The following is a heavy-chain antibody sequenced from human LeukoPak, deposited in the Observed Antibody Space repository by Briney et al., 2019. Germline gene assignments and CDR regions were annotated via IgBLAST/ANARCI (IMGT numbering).Heavy chain of an antibody. J-gene: IGHJ5*02. CDR3: AKNGQSGFSFDP. D-gene: IGHD2-8*01. V-gene: IGHV4-59*01. CDR2: IYYSGST. Sequence: SETLSLTCTVSGGSISSYYWSWIRQPPGKGLEWIGYIYYSGSTNYNPSLKSRVTISVDMSKNQFSLKLSSVTAADTAVYYCAKNGQSGFSFDPWGQGTLVTVSS. CDR1: GGSISSYY.